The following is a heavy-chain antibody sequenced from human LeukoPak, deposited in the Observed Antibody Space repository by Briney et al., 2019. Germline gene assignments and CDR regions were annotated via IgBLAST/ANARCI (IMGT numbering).Heavy chain of an antibody. CDR3: ARRGRLSKQLVPSSHYYYGMDV. V-gene: IGHV4-39*01. CDR1: GGSIISSDYH. J-gene: IGHJ6*02. D-gene: IGHD6-13*01. Sequence: SETLSLTCTVSGGSIISSDYHWGWVRQPPGKGLEWIGTISYSGNTDYNPSLRSQVTISVDTSNNQFSLRLGSVTAADTAVYHCARRGRLSKQLVPSSHYYYGMDVWGQGTTVTVSS. CDR2: ISYSGNT.